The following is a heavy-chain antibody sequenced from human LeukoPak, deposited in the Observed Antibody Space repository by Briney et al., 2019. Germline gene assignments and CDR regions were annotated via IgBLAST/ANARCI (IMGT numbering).Heavy chain of an antibody. CDR2: ISHSGNT. D-gene: IGHD3/OR15-3a*01. CDR3: ARQGGGLVIDY. V-gene: IGHV4-38-2*01. CDR1: GYSISSGYF. J-gene: IGHJ4*02. Sequence: PSETLSLTCALSGYSISSGYFWAWIRPPPGKGREWIGTISHSGNTYYNPSRKSRATTSADTSKNEFSLKLSSVTAADTAVYYCARQGGGLVIDYWGQGTLVTVSS.